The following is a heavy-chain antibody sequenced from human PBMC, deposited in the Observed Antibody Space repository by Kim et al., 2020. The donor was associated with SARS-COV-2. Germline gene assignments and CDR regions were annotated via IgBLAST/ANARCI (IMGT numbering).Heavy chain of an antibody. V-gene: IGHV3-30-3*01. CDR2: ISYDGSNK. D-gene: IGHD6-19*01. CDR3: ARSKVAGTKDAFDI. CDR1: GFTFSSYA. J-gene: IGHJ3*02. Sequence: GGSLRLSCAASGFTFSSYAMHWVRQAPGKGLEWVAVISYDGSNKYYADPVKGRFTISRDNSKNTLYLQMNSLRAEDTAVYYCARSKVAGTKDAFDIWGQGTMVTVSS.